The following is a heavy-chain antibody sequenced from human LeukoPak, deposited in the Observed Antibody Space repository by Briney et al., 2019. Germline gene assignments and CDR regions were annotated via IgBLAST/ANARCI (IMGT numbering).Heavy chain of an antibody. Sequence: ASVKVSCKASGCTFTSYDINWVRQATGQGLEWMGWMNPNSGNTGYAQKFQGRVTMTRNTSISTAYMELSSLRSEDTAVYYCARSVVVPATDAFDIWGQGTMVTVSS. J-gene: IGHJ3*02. CDR1: GCTFTSYD. CDR3: ARSVVVPATDAFDI. V-gene: IGHV1-8*01. D-gene: IGHD2-2*01. CDR2: MNPNSGNT.